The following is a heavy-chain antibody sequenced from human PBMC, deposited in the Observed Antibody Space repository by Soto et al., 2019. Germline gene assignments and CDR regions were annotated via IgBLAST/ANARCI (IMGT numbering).Heavy chain of an antibody. CDR3: ATFMVRGMGHNCYGWGD. D-gene: IGHD3-10*01. J-gene: IGHJ6*01. Sequence: QPGGSLTLSCAASGFTFITYAMTWVLQAPGKGLEWVSGFSGSGGDTHYADSVKGRFTFSRDNSNNTLYLQMNSLRAEDTGVYFCATFMVRGMGHNCYGWGDWGHRTTGTVSA. V-gene: IGHV3-23*01. CDR2: FSGSGGDT. CDR1: GFTFITYA.